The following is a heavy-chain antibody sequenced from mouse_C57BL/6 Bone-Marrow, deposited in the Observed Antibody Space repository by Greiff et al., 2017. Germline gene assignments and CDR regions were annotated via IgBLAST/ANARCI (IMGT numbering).Heavy chain of an antibody. CDR2: IYPGGGYT. Sequence: QVQLQQSGAELVRPGTSVKMSCKASGYTFTNYWIGWAKQRPGHGLEWIGDIYPGGGYTNYNEKFKGKATLTADKSSSTAYMQFSSLTSEDSAIYYCARAFYYGSSLDAMDDWGQGTSVTVSS. D-gene: IGHD1-1*01. CDR3: ARAFYYGSSLDAMDD. J-gene: IGHJ4*01. V-gene: IGHV1-63*01. CDR1: GYTFTNYW.